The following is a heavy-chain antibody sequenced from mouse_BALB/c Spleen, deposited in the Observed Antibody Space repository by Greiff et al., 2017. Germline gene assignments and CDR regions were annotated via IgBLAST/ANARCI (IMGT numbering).Heavy chain of an antibody. CDR1: GYSITSDYA. D-gene: IGHD1-1*01. V-gene: IGHV3-2*02. CDR3: ARSDNYYASRGFAY. Sequence: EVKLQESGPGLVKPSQSLSLTCTVTGYSITSDYAWNWIRQFPGNKLEWMGYISYSGSTSYNPSLKSRISITRDTSKNQFFLQLNSVTTEDTATYYCARSDNYYASRGFAYWGQGTLVTVSA. J-gene: IGHJ3*01. CDR2: ISYSGST.